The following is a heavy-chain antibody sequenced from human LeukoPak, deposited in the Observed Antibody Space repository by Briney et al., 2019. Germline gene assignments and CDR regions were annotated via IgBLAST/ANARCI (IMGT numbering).Heavy chain of an antibody. CDR3: ARVTSVTGTIFDY. Sequence: GGSLRLSCAASGFTLSTYWMHWVRQAPGKGLVWVSRINSDGSSTSYADSVKGRFTISRDNARNTLYLQMNSLRAEDTAVYYCARVTSVTGTIFDYWGQGTLVTVSS. CDR2: INSDGSST. J-gene: IGHJ4*02. V-gene: IGHV3-74*01. D-gene: IGHD1-7*01. CDR1: GFTLSTYW.